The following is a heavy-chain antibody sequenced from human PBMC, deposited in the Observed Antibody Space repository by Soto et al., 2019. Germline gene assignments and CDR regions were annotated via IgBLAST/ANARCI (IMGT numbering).Heavy chain of an antibody. V-gene: IGHV5-51*01. CDR2: IYPGDSDT. CDR3: ARHRGYSYGLNWFDP. CDR1: GYSFTSYW. J-gene: IGHJ5*02. Sequence: GETLDLAVRVSGYSFTSYWVGCVVQMPGKGLEWMGIIYPGDSDTRYSPSFQGQVTISADKSISTAYLQWSSLKASDTAMYYCARHRGYSYGLNWFDPWGQGTLVTVSS. D-gene: IGHD5-18*01.